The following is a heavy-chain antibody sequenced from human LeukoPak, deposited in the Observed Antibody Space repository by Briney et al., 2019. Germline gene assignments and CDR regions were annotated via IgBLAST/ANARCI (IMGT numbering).Heavy chain of an antibody. CDR2: IYYSGST. Sequence: PSETLSLTCTVSGGFISSGGYYWRWIRQHPGKGLEWIGYIYYSGSTYYNPSLKSQVTISVDTSKNQFSLKLSSVTAADTAVYYCARGLLFSWFDPWGQGTLVTVSS. V-gene: IGHV4-31*01. D-gene: IGHD2-21*02. J-gene: IGHJ5*02. CDR3: ARGLLFSWFDP. CDR1: GGFISSGGYY.